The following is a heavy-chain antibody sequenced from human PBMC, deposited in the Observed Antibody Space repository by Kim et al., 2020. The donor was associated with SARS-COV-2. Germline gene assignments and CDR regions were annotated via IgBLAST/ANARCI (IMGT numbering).Heavy chain of an antibody. CDR2: IYYSGST. V-gene: IGHV4-59*01. CDR3: ARGPLPIAAAPD. CDR1: GGSISSYY. Sequence: SETLSLTCTVSGGSISSYYWSWIRQPPGKGLEWIGYIYYSGSTNYNPSLKSRVTISVDTSKNQFSLKLSSVTAADTAVYYCARGPLPIAAAPDWGQGTLVTVSS. D-gene: IGHD6-13*01. J-gene: IGHJ4*02.